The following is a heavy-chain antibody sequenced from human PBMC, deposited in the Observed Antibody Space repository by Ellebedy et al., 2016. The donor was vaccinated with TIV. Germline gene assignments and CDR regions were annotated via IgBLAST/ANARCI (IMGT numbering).Heavy chain of an antibody. CDR2: ISYDGSNK. J-gene: IGHJ4*02. CDR1: GFTFSSYG. D-gene: IGHD1-26*01. Sequence: GESLKISCAASGFTFSSYGMHWVRQAPGKGLEWVAVISYDGSNKYYADSVKGRFTISRDNSKNTLYLQMNSLRAEDTAVYYCARAVGATGSAADYWGQGTLVTVSS. CDR3: ARAVGATGSAADY. V-gene: IGHV3-30*03.